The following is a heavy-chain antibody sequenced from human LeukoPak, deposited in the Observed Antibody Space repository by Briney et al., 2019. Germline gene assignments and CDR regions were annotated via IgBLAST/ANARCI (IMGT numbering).Heavy chain of an antibody. J-gene: IGHJ6*03. Sequence: SETLSLTCAVYGGSFSGYYWSWIRQPPGKGLEWIGEINHSRSTNYNPSLKSRVTISVDTSKNQFSLKLSSVTAADTAVYYCARVFQGYYYHYMDVWGKGTTVTVSS. V-gene: IGHV4-34*01. CDR2: INHSRST. D-gene: IGHD2-21*01. CDR1: GGSFSGYY. CDR3: ARVFQGYYYHYMDV.